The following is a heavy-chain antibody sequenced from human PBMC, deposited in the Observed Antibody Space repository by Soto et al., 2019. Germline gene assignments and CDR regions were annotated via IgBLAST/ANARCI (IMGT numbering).Heavy chain of an antibody. CDR2: INAGNGNT. D-gene: IGHD3-3*01. V-gene: IGHV1-3*01. Sequence: QVQLVQSGAEVKKPGASVKVSCKASGYTFTSYAMHWVRQAPGQRLEWMGWINAGNGNTKYSQKFQGRVTITRDTSASTAYMELSSLRSEDTAVYYCARESTRFLEWSLNAFDIWGQGTMVTVSS. CDR1: GYTFTSYA. J-gene: IGHJ3*02. CDR3: ARESTRFLEWSLNAFDI.